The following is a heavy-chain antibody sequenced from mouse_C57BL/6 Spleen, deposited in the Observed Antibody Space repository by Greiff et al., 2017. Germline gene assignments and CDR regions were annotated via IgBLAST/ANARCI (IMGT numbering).Heavy chain of an antibody. J-gene: IGHJ3*01. CDR1: GYTFTSYW. CDR3: AREREYYYGSSPFAY. CDR2: IHPNSGST. V-gene: IGHV1-64*01. Sequence: QVQLQQPGAELVKPGASVKLSCKASGYTFTSYWMHWVKQRPGQGLEWIGMIHPNSGSTNYNEKFKSKATLTVDKSSSTAYMQLSSLTSEDSAVYYCAREREYYYGSSPFAYRGQGTLVTVSA. D-gene: IGHD1-1*01.